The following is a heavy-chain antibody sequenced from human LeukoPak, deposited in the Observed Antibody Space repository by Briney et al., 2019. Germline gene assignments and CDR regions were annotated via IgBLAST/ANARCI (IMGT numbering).Heavy chain of an antibody. Sequence: SETLSLTCSVSGSSISGHCWGWIRQPPGKTLEWIGYFYFGESSNYNPSLKSRVSMSVDTSNNQFSLKLTSVSAADTAVYYCVKCLKTPGVVGYFEYWGQGSLVTVSA. D-gene: IGHD3-3*01. J-gene: IGHJ4*02. CDR2: FYFGESS. V-gene: IGHV4-59*11. CDR1: GSSISGHC. CDR3: VKCLKTPGVVGYFEY.